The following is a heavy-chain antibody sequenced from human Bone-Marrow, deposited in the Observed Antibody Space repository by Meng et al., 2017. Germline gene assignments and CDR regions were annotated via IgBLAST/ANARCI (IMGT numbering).Heavy chain of an antibody. D-gene: IGHD6-6*01. CDR2: IYYRGST. CDR1: GGSISSSSFY. J-gene: IGHJ4*02. Sequence: QVQLQESGPGLVEPSQTLSLTCTVSGGSISSSSFYWGWVRQPPGKGLEWIGSIYYRGSTYHNPSLKSRVIISVDTSKNQFSLKLSSVTAADTAVYYCARQAGVAARRGNFDDWGQGTLVTVSS. V-gene: IGHV4-39*01. CDR3: ARQAGVAARRGNFDD.